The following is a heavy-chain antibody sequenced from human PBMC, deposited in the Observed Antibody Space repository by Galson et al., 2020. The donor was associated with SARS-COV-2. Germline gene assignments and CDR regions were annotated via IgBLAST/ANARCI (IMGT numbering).Heavy chain of an antibody. V-gene: IGHV3-23*01. D-gene: IGHD6-19*01. J-gene: IGHJ4*02. CDR2: ISYSGVST. CDR3: AKDRGGSGRYVDIDF. Sequence: GESPKNHCADYQSTCRNHFMTWVHQEPANGLKQVTTISYSGVSTYYADPVRGRFTVSRDNSKNTLYLQLNSLGAEDTAIYYCAKDRGGSGRYVDIDFWGQGTLVTVSS. CDR1: QSTCRNHF.